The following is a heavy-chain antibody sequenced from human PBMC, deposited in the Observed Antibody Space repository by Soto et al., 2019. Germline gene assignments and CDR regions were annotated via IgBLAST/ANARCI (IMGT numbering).Heavy chain of an antibody. Sequence: PGGSLRLSCAASVFTFSDYYMSWIRQAPGKGLEWVSYISSSGSNIYYADSVKGRFTISRDNAKNSLYLQMNSLRDEDTAVYYCAKDKNLSGHIAPNDYWGLGTLVTASS. CDR3: AKDKNLSGHIAPNDY. D-gene: IGHD2-21*01. J-gene: IGHJ4*02. V-gene: IGHV3-11*01. CDR1: VFTFSDYY. CDR2: ISSSGSNI.